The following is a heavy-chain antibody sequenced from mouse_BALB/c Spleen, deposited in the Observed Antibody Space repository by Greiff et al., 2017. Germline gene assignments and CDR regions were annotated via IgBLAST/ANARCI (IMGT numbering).Heavy chain of an antibody. CDR1: GYSFTGYY. V-gene: IGHV1-26*01. CDR3: ARGERYFDV. J-gene: IGHJ1*01. CDR2: INPYNGAT. Sequence: EVQLQQSGPELVKPGASVKISCKASGYSFTGYYMHWVKQSHVKSLEWIGRINPYNGATSYNQNFKDKASLTVDKSSSTAYMELHSLTSEDSAVYYCARGERYFDVWGAGTTVTVSS.